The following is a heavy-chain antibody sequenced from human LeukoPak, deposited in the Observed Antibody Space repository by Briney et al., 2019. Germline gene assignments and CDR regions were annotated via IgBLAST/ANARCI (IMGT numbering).Heavy chain of an antibody. J-gene: IGHJ4*02. CDR3: ARGIAAAGILPPYFDY. Sequence: SVKVSCKASGGTFSSYAISWVRQAPGQGLEWMGRIIPILGIANYAQKFQGRVTITADKATSTAYMELSSLGSEDTAVYYCARGIAAAGILPPYFDYWGQGTLVTVSS. D-gene: IGHD6-13*01. CDR1: GGTFSSYA. CDR2: IIPILGIA. V-gene: IGHV1-69*04.